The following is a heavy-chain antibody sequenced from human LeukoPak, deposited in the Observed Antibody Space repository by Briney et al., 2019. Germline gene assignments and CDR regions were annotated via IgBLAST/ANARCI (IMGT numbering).Heavy chain of an antibody. V-gene: IGHV1-2*02. J-gene: IGHJ5*02. CDR1: GYTFTGYY. CDR3: ARYSSSSCWFDP. Sequence: ASVKVSCKASGYTFTGYYMHWVRQAPGQGLEWMGWINPNSGGTNYAQKFQGRVTMTRDTSISTAYMELSRLRSDDTAVYYCARYSSSSCWFDPWGQGTLVTVYS. D-gene: IGHD6-6*01. CDR2: INPNSGGT.